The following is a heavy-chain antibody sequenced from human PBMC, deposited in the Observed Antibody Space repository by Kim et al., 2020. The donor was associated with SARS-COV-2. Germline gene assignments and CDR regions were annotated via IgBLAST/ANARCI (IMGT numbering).Heavy chain of an antibody. CDR2: IYYSGST. CDR3: ASLGDSSGEGYYFDY. V-gene: IGHV4-39*01. J-gene: IGHJ4*02. D-gene: IGHD3-22*01. CDR1: GGSISSSSYY. Sequence: SETLSLTCTVSGGSISSSSYYWGWIRQPPGKGLEWIGSIYYSGSTYYNPSLKSRVTISVDTSKNQFSLKLSSVTAADTAVYYCASLGDSSGEGYYFDYWGQGTLVTVSS.